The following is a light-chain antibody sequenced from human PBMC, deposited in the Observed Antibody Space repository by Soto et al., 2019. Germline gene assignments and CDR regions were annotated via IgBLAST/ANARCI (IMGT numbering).Light chain of an antibody. J-gene: IGKJ4*01. V-gene: IGKV3-11*01. CDR2: DAS. CDR1: QSVSIY. CDR3: QHRSNSPPT. Sequence: EIVLTQSPSTLSLSPGERATLSCRASQSVSIYLAWYQQKPGQAPRLLIYDASNRATGIPARFSGSRSGTDFTLTISSLEPEEFAVYYCQHRSNSPPTFGGGTKVEIK.